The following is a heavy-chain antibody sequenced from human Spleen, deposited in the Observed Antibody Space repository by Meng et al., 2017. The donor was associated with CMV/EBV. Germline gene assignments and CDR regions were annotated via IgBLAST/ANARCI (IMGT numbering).Heavy chain of an antibody. J-gene: IGHJ6*02. V-gene: IGHV4-39*07. D-gene: IGHD3-16*01. Sequence: SETLSLTCTVSGGSISSSRYYWGWIRQPPGKGLEWIGSIYYGGSTYYNPSLKSRVTTPVDTSKNQFSLKVSSVTAADTAVYYCARNWGSYGMDVWGQGTTVTVSS. CDR1: GGSISSSRYY. CDR2: IYYGGST. CDR3: ARNWGSYGMDV.